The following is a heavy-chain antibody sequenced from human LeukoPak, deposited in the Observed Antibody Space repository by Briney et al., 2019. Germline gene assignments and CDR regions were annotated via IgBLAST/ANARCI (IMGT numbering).Heavy chain of an antibody. D-gene: IGHD2-2*01. CDR1: GGSISSSSYY. CDR2: IYYSGST. J-gene: IGHJ4*02. Sequence: SETLFLTCTVSGGSISSSSYYWGWIRQPPGKGLEWIGSIYYSGSTYYNPSLKSRVTISVDTSKNQFSLKLSFVTAADTAVYYCASPSPHCSSTSCPNGGFFDYWGQGTLVTVSS. V-gene: IGHV4-39*01. CDR3: ASPSPHCSSTSCPNGGFFDY.